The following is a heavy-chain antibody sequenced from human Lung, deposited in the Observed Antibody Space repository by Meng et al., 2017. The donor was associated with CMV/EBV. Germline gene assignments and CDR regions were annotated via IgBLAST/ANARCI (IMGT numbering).Heavy chain of an antibody. CDR3: TRAVSYSGRSYFDS. CDR2: IRNKANSYTT. V-gene: IGHV3-72*01. CDR1: GFSFSDYY. D-gene: IGHD1-26*01. Sequence: GGSLRLXCAASGFSFSDYYMDWVRQAPEKGLEWVGRIRNKANSYTTEYAASVKGRLIISRDDSENSLNLQMNSLKTEDTAVYYCTRAVSYSGRSYFDSWGQGKXVTGAS. J-gene: IGHJ4*02.